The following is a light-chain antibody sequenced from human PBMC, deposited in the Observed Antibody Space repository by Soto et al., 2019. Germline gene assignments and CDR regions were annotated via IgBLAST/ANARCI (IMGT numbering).Light chain of an antibody. J-gene: IGKJ1*01. CDR1: QGLLHTDGKSY. CDR2: HAS. CDR3: QQYNSYS. V-gene: IGKV2D-29*01. Sequence: DIVMTQTPLSLSVTPGQPASISCTSSQGLLHTDGKSYLYWYLQKPGQPPQLLIYHASTLESGVPSRFSGSGSGTEFTLTISSLQPDDFATYYCQQYNSYSFGQGGKVDI.